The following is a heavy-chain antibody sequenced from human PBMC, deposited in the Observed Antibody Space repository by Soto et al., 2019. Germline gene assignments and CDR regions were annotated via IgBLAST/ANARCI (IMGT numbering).Heavy chain of an antibody. J-gene: IGHJ4*02. Sequence: GASVKVSCKASGYTFTSYGISWVRQAPGQGLEWMGWISAYNGNTNYAQKLQGRVTMTTDTSTSTAYMELRSLRSDDTAVYYCARVVYYYDSSGYESTLDYWGQGTPVTVSS. CDR3: ARVVYYYDSSGYESTLDY. CDR2: ISAYNGNT. V-gene: IGHV1-18*01. D-gene: IGHD3-22*01. CDR1: GYTFTSYG.